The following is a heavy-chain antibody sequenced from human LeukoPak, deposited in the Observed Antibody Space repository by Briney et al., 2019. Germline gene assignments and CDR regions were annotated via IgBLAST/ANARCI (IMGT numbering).Heavy chain of an antibody. V-gene: IGHV3-23*01. Sequence: PGGSLRLSCAASGFTFSTYGMSWVRQAPGKGLEWVSGISGSGGSRFYTDSVKGRFTISRDNSKNTLYLQMNSLRAEDTAVYYCAKDLVAGGDFEAFDIWGQGTMVTVSS. CDR2: ISGSGGSR. CDR3: AKDLVAGGDFEAFDI. J-gene: IGHJ3*02. CDR1: GFTFSTYG. D-gene: IGHD6-19*01.